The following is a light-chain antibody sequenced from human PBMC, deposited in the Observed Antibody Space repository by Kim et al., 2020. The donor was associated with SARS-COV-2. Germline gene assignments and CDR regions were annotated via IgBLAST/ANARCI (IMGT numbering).Light chain of an antibody. CDR1: VLAKNY. CDR3: YSAADNNLV. J-gene: IGLJ3*02. V-gene: IGLV3-27*01. CDR2: KDN. Sequence: SVSPGQTARITCSGDVLAKNYARWLQQKPGQAPVLMIYKDNERPSGIPERFSGSSSGTTVTLTIRGAQVEDEADYYCYSAADNNLVFGGGTQLTVL.